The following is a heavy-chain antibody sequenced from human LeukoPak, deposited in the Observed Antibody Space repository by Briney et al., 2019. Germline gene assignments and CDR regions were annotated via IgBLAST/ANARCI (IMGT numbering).Heavy chain of an antibody. CDR3: ASLTSPLYQLLDYGMDV. Sequence: PSETLSLTCAVYGGSFSDYYWSWIRQPPGKGLEWMGEINHSGSTNYNPSLKGRVTISVDTSKNQFSLKLSSVTAADTAVYYCASLTSPLYQLLDYGMDVWGQGTTVTVSS. D-gene: IGHD2-2*01. CDR2: INHSGST. V-gene: IGHV4-34*01. J-gene: IGHJ6*02. CDR1: GGSFSDYY.